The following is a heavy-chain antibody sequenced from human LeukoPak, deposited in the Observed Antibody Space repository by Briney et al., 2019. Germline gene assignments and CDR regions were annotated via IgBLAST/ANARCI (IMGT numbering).Heavy chain of an antibody. Sequence: SETLSLTCTVSGGSISSSSYYWGWIRQPPGKGLEWIGSIYYSGSTYYNPSLKSRVTISVDTSKNQFSLKLSSVTAADTAVYYCARRNSGAFDYWGQGTLVTVSS. CDR1: GGSISSSSYY. V-gene: IGHV4-39*01. J-gene: IGHJ4*02. D-gene: IGHD1-26*01. CDR2: IYYSGST. CDR3: ARRNSGAFDY.